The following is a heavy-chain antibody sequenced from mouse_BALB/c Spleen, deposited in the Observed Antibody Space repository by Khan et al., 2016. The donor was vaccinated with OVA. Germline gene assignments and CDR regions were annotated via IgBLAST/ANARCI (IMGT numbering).Heavy chain of an antibody. CDR3: ARWGNPRCYFDV. V-gene: IGHV3-8*02. D-gene: IGHD2-1*01. Sequence: EVQLQESGPSLVKPSQTLSLTCSVTGDSITSGFWNWIRKFPGNNLEYMGYIGYSGSTYYNPSLISRISITRDTSKNQYYLQLNSVTTEDTATYDCARWGNPRCYFDVGGAGTTVTVSS. J-gene: IGHJ1*01. CDR1: GDSITSGF. CDR2: IGYSGST.